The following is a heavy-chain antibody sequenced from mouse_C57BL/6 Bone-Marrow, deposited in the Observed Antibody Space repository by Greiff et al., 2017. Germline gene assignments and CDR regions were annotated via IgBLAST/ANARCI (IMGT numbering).Heavy chain of an antibody. D-gene: IGHD2-4*01. CDR1: GFTFSDSG. Sequence: EVKLVESGGGLVQPGGSLKLSCAASGFTFSDSGMAWVRQAPRKGPEWVAFISNLAYSIYYADNVTGRFTISRENAKNTLYLKMSSLRSEDTAMYYCGRRGDDYGGAMDYWGQGTSVTVSS. J-gene: IGHJ4*01. CDR3: GRRGDDYGGAMDY. V-gene: IGHV5-15*04. CDR2: ISNLAYSI.